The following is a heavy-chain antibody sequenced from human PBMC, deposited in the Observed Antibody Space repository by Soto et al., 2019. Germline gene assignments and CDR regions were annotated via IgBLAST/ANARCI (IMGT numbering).Heavy chain of an antibody. J-gene: IGHJ4*02. Sequence: SVKVSCKASGGTFSSYAISWVRQAPGQGLEWMGGIIPIFGTANYAQKFQGRVTITADKSTSTAYMELSSLRSEDTAVYYCASPYCSGGSCYSLQPRPFDYWGQGTLVTVSS. D-gene: IGHD2-15*01. CDR3: ASPYCSGGSCYSLQPRPFDY. CDR2: IIPIFGTA. V-gene: IGHV1-69*06. CDR1: GGTFSSYA.